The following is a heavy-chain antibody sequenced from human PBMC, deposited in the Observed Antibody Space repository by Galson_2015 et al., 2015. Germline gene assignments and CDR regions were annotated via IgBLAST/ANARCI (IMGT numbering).Heavy chain of an antibody. CDR3: ARNVGRWELLRGWYFDL. D-gene: IGHD1-26*01. CDR2: ISLSGSA. Sequence: LSLTCAVSGGSISSGGYSWGWLRQPPGKGLEWFGYISLSGSANYNPSLKSRVTISVDRSKNKFSLKLSSVTAADTAVYYCARNVGRWELLRGWYFDLWGRGTLVTVSS. J-gene: IGHJ2*01. CDR1: GGSISSGGYS. V-gene: IGHV4-30-2*01.